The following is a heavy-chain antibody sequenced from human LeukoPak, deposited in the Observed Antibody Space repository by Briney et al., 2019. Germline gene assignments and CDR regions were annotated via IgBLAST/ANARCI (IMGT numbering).Heavy chain of an antibody. CDR1: GFTFSSYA. J-gene: IGHJ6*02. V-gene: IGHV3-23*01. Sequence: GGSLRLSCAASGFTFSSYAMSWVRQVPGKGLEWVSAISGSGSSTYYTDSVKGRFTISRDNSKNTLYLQMNSLRAEDTAVYYCAKDSRESSGHFPYYYYYHYGLDVWGQGTTVTVSS. CDR2: ISGSGSST. D-gene: IGHD3-22*01. CDR3: AKDSRESSGHFPYYYYYHYGLDV.